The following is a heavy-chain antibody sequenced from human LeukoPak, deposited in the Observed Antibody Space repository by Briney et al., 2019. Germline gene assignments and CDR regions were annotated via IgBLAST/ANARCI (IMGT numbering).Heavy chain of an antibody. D-gene: IGHD5-12*01. J-gene: IGHJ4*02. CDR2: INHSVST. CDR3: ARGPTAWWLLASFDY. Sequence: SETLSLTCAVYGGSFSGYYWSWIRQPPGKGLEWIGEINHSVSTNYNPSLKSRVTISVHTSKKPFSLKRSSVTAADTAVYYCARGPTAWWLLASFDYWGQGTLVTVSS. CDR1: GGSFSGYY. V-gene: IGHV4-34*01.